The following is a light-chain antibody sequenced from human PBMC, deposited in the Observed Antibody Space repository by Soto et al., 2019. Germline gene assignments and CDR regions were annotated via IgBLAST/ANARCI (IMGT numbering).Light chain of an antibody. V-gene: IGKV3-11*01. Sequence: EIVLTQTPATLSLSPGERDTLSCRASQSVSSYLAWYQQKPGQAPRLLIYDASNRATGIPARFSGSGSGTDFTLTISSLEPEDFAVYYCQQRSNWPTWTFGQGTKVEIK. CDR2: DAS. CDR1: QSVSSY. CDR3: QQRSNWPTWT. J-gene: IGKJ1*01.